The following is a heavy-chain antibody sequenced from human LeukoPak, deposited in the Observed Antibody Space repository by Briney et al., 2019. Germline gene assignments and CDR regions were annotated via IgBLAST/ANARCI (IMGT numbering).Heavy chain of an antibody. CDR3: ARDRLGSTIAAAGTVWFDP. CDR2: IYYSGST. CDR1: GGSISSYY. V-gene: IGHV4-59*01. Sequence: SETLSLTCTVSGGSISSYYWSWIRQPPGKGLEWIGYIYYSGSTNYNPSLKSRVTISVDTSKNQFSLKLSSVTAADTAVYYCARDRLGSTIAAAGTVWFDPWGQGTLVTVSS. J-gene: IGHJ5*02. D-gene: IGHD6-13*01.